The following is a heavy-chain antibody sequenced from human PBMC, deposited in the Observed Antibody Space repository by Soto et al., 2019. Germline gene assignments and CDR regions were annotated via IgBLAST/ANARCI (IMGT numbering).Heavy chain of an antibody. D-gene: IGHD4-17*01. V-gene: IGHV4-39*01. CDR1: GGSISSSSYY. CDR3: ARTSPLTTVTPNDAFDI. CDR2: IYYSGST. Sequence: SETLSLTCTVSGGSISSSSYYWGWIRQPPGKGLEWIGSIYYSGSTYYNPSLKSRVTISVDTSKNQFSLKLSSVTAADTAVYYCARTSPLTTVTPNDAFDIWGQGTMVTVSS. J-gene: IGHJ3*02.